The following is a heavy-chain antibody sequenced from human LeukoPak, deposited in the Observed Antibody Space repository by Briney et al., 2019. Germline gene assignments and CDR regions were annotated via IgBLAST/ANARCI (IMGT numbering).Heavy chain of an antibody. V-gene: IGHV3-7*01. Sequence: GGSLRLSCAASGFTFSSYWMSWVRQAPGKGLEWVANIKQDGSEKYYVDSVKGRFTISRDNAKNSLYLQMNSLRAEDTAVYYCARVAWGDYYDGSGNYYGGAFDIWGQGTMVTVSS. CDR3: ARVAWGDYYDGSGNYYGGAFDI. CDR1: GFTFSSYW. J-gene: IGHJ3*02. D-gene: IGHD3-22*01. CDR2: IKQDGSEK.